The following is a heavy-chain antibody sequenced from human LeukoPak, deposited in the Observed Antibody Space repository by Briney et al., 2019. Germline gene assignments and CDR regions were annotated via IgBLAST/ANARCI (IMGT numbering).Heavy chain of an antibody. V-gene: IGHV3-23*01. CDR1: GFTFSSYA. Sequence: PGGSLRLSCAASGFTFSSYAMSWVRQAPGKGLEWVSAISGSGGSTYYADSVKGRFTISRDNSKNTLYLQMNSLRAEDTAVYYCAKDNAQWTYYYMDVWGKGTTVTVSS. D-gene: IGHD6-19*01. CDR3: AKDNAQWTYYYMDV. CDR2: ISGSGGST. J-gene: IGHJ6*03.